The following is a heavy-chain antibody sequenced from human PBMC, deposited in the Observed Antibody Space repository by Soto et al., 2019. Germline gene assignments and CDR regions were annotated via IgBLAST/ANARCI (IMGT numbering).Heavy chain of an antibody. D-gene: IGHD5-12*01. Sequence: LSLTCAAYGGPFSGYYWSWIRQPPGKGLEWIGEINHSGSTNYNPSLKSRVTISVDTSKNQFSLKLSSVTAADTAVYHCAKVDGNISERGYYFDSWGQGTVVTVSS. CDR2: INHSGST. CDR1: GGPFSGYY. V-gene: IGHV4-34*01. J-gene: IGHJ4*02. CDR3: AKVDGNISERGYYFDS.